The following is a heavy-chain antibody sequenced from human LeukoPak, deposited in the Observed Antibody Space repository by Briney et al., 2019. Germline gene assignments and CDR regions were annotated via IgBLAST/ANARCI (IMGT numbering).Heavy chain of an antibody. CDR2: IYTSGST. D-gene: IGHD3-22*01. CDR3: ARDIYDSSGYGFDY. CDR1: GGSISSGSYY. Sequence: SETLSLTCTVSGGSISSGSYYWSWIRQPAGKGLEWIGRIYTSGSTNYNPSLKSRVTISVDTSKNQFSLKLSSVTAADTAVYYCARDIYDSSGYGFDYWGQGTLVTVSS. J-gene: IGHJ4*02. V-gene: IGHV4-61*02.